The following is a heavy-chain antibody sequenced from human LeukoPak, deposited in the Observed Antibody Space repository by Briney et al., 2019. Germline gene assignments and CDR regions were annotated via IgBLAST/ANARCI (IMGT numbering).Heavy chain of an antibody. Sequence: SETLSLTCTVSGGSISSHYWSWIRQPPGKGLEWIGQISYSGSTNYNPSLKSRVTISGDSSRNQFFLKLSSVTAADTAVYFCARLGSYHDFWGQGALVTVSS. CDR1: GGSISSHY. CDR3: ARLGSYHDF. CDR2: ISYSGST. D-gene: IGHD1-26*01. J-gene: IGHJ4*02. V-gene: IGHV4-59*08.